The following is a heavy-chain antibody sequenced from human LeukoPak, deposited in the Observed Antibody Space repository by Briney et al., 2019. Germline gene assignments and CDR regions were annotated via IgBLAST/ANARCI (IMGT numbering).Heavy chain of an antibody. J-gene: IGHJ3*02. CDR2: ISGSGGST. CDR1: GFSVSSNY. CDR3: AEWGRAANWGWLFAFDI. D-gene: IGHD7-27*01. Sequence: QTGGSLRLSCEASGFSVSSNYLSWVRQAPGKGLEWVSAISGSGGSTYYADSVKGRFTISRDNSKNTLYLQMNSLRAEDTAVYYCAEWGRAANWGWLFAFDIWGQGTMVTVSS. V-gene: IGHV3-23*01.